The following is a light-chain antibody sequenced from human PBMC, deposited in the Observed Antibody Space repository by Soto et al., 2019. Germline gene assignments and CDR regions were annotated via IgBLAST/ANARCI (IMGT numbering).Light chain of an antibody. CDR2: QAS. CDR3: QQYNSYSWT. V-gene: IGKV1-5*03. J-gene: IGKJ1*01. CDR1: QSISVW. Sequence: DIPLTHSPSTLSASLAGRVTIXCRASQSISVWLAWYQQKPGKAPNLLIYQASRLESGVPSRFSGSGSGTEFTLTISSLQPDDFATYYCQQYNSYSWTFGQGTKVDIK.